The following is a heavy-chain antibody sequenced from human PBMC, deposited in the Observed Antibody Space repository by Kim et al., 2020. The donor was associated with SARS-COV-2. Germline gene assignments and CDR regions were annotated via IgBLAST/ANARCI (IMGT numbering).Heavy chain of an antibody. V-gene: IGHV6-1*01. D-gene: IGHD1-26*01. CDR1: GDSVSSNSAT. CDR2: TYYRSKWNN. J-gene: IGHJ4*02. CDR3: AKGRGGAYVY. Sequence: SQTLSLTCAISGDSVSSNSATWNWIRQSPSRGLEWLGRTYYRSKWNNDYAVSVKSRMTINPNTSKNQFSLQLNSVTPEDTAMYYCAKGRGGAYVYWGQGTLVTVSS.